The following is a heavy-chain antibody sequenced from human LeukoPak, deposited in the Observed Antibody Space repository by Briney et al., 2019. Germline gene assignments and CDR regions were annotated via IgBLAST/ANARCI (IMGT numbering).Heavy chain of an antibody. CDR3: AKPSPKYYDFWSGPFDY. D-gene: IGHD3-3*01. CDR2: ISGSGGST. V-gene: IGHV3-23*01. Sequence: GGSLRLSCAASGFTFSSYAMSWVRQAPGKGLEWVSAISGSGGSTYYADSVKGRFTISRDNSKNTLYLQMNSLRAEDTAVYYCAKPSPKYYDFWSGPFDYWGQGTLVTVSS. J-gene: IGHJ4*02. CDR1: GFTFSSYA.